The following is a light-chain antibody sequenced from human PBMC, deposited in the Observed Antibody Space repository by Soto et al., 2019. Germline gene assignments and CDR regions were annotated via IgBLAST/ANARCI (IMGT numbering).Light chain of an antibody. V-gene: IGLV2-11*01. CDR2: DVS. CDR1: SSDVGGYNY. J-gene: IGLJ3*02. CDR3: CSYAGSYTWV. Sequence: QSVLTQPRSVSGSPGQSVTISCTGTSSDVGGYNYVSWYQQHPGKAPKLMIYDVSKRPSGVPDRFSGSKSGNTASLTNSGLQAEDEADYYCCSYAGSYTWVFGGGTKVTVL.